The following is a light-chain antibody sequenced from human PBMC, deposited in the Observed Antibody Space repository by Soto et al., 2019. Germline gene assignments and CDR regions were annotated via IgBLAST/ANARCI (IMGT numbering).Light chain of an antibody. CDR1: SSNIGRNY. V-gene: IGLV1-47*02. CDR2: SHN. J-gene: IGLJ2*01. Sequence: QSVLPQTPSVSGTPGQTVTISCSGSSSNIGRNYVYWYQQLPGAAPKLLMYSHNIRPSGVPDRFSASTSGTSASLVISGLRSEDEADYHCATWDDDVSGVVFGGGTSSPS. CDR3: ATWDDDVSGVV.